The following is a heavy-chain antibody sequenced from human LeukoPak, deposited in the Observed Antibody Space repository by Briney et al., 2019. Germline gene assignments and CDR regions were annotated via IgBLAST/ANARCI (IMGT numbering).Heavy chain of an antibody. J-gene: IGHJ4*02. CDR2: ISGSGGST. V-gene: IGHV3-23*01. CDR1: GFTFSSYA. Sequence: PGGSLRLSCAASGFTFSSYAMSWVRQAPGKGLEWVSAISGSGGSTYYADSVKGRFTISRDNSKNTLYLQMNSPRAEDTAVYYCAKATMIVVVIPDYWGQGTLVTVSS. D-gene: IGHD3-22*01. CDR3: AKATMIVVVIPDY.